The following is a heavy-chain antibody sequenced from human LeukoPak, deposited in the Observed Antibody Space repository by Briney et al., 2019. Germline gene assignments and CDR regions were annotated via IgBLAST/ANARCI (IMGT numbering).Heavy chain of an antibody. V-gene: IGHV1-2*02. CDR2: INPKTGGT. Sequence: ASVKVSCKASGHTFSDYYIHWVRQAPGQGLEWVGWINPKTGGTDYAQRFQGSVTMTRDTSINTAYMELNRLKFDDTAVFYCARARGLIYSDYDLFDYWGQGTLVTVSS. J-gene: IGHJ4*02. CDR3: ARARGLIYSDYDLFDY. D-gene: IGHD5-12*01. CDR1: GHTFSDYY.